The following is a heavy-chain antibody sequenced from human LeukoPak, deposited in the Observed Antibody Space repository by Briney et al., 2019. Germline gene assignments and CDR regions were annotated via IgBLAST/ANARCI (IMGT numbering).Heavy chain of an antibody. V-gene: IGHV1-2*02. CDR3: ARARKGAAAISGYFDY. CDR1: GYTFTGYY. Sequence: ASVKVSCKASGYTFTGYYMHWVRQAPGQGLEWMGWINPNSGGTNYAQKFQGRVTMTRDTSISTAYMELSRLRSDDTAVYYCARARKGAAAISGYFDYWGQGTLVTVSS. CDR2: INPNSGGT. D-gene: IGHD6-13*01. J-gene: IGHJ4*02.